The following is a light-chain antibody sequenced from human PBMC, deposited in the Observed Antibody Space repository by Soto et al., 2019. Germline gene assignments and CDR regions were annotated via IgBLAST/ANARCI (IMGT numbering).Light chain of an antibody. Sequence: QSVLTQPASVSGSPGQSITLSCTGTSSDIGGYNFVSWYQQHPSKAPKLMIFEVNNRPSGVSNRFSGSKSGTTASLTISGLQAEDEAYYYCSSYTNTSTFVVFGGGTQLTVL. CDR2: EVN. CDR1: SSDIGGYNF. CDR3: SSYTNTSTFVV. V-gene: IGLV2-14*01. J-gene: IGLJ2*01.